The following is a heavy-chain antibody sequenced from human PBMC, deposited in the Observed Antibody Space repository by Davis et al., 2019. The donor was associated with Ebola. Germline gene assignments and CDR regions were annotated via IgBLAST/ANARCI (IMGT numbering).Heavy chain of an antibody. CDR3: LRQPKERRGNDYYYFGMDV. V-gene: IGHV3-13*01. J-gene: IGHJ6*02. Sequence: GESLKIPCAASGFTLSTHEFPWVRQATGKGLEWVSGIGSNGSRAYLGSVMGRFTISREDAKNSLYLQMNSLRAEDTAVYYCLRQPKERRGNDYYYFGMDVWGRGTTVTVSS. CDR2: IGSNGSR. CDR1: GFTLSTHE. D-gene: IGHD1-1*01.